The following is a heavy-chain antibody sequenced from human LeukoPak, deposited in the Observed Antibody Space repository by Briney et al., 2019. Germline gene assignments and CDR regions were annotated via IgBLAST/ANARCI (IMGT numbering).Heavy chain of an antibody. CDR1: GFTFSSYA. J-gene: IGHJ6*03. V-gene: IGHV3-30*04. CDR2: IPYDGSNK. D-gene: IGHD6-19*01. CDR3: ARAGGSVAGHYYYYMDV. Sequence: GRSLRLSCAASGFTFSSYAMHWVRQAPGKGLEWVAVIPYDGSNKSYADSVKGRFTISRDNSKNTLYLQMNSLRAEDTAVYHCARAGGSVAGHYYYYMDVWGKGTTVTVSS.